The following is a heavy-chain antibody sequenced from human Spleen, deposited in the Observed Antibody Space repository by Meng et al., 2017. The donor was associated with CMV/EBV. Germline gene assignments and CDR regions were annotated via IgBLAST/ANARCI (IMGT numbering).Heavy chain of an antibody. Sequence: TFTGYYMHWVRQGPGQGLEWMGWINPNSGGTNYAQKFQGRVTMTRDTSISTAYMELSRLRSDDTAVYYCAREIYCSSTSCYGNWFDPWGQGTLVTVSS. CDR2: INPNSGGT. J-gene: IGHJ5*02. CDR1: TFTGYY. V-gene: IGHV1-2*02. CDR3: AREIYCSSTSCYGNWFDP. D-gene: IGHD2-2*01.